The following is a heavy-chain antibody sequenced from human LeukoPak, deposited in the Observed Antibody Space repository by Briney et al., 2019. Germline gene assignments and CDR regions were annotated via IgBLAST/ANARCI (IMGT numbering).Heavy chain of an antibody. Sequence: GGSLRLSCAASGFTFSSYGMHWVRQAPGKGLEWVAVISYDGSNKYYADSVKGRFTISRDNSKNTLYLQMNSLRAEDTAVYYCANSGYSYGMDVWGQGTTVTVSS. CDR3: ANSGYSYGMDV. CDR1: GFTFSSYG. V-gene: IGHV3-30*18. J-gene: IGHJ6*02. D-gene: IGHD5-18*01. CDR2: ISYDGSNK.